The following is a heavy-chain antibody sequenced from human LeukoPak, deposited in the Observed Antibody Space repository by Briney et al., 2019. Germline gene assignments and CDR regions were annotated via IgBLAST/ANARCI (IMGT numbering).Heavy chain of an antibody. V-gene: IGHV4-34*01. CDR3: ARGGRGKFCSSTSCPNQIDY. J-gene: IGHJ4*02. D-gene: IGHD2-2*01. Sequence: SETLSLTCTVSGGSISSYYWSWIRQPAGKGLEWIGEINHSGSTNCNPSLKSRVTISVDTSKNQFSLKLSSVTAADTAVYYCARGGRGKFCSSTSCPNQIDYWGQGTLVTVSS. CDR1: GGSISSYY. CDR2: INHSGST.